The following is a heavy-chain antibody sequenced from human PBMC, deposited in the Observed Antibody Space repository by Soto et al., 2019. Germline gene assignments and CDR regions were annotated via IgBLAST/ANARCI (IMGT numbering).Heavy chain of an antibody. CDR3: AKALGDYDFWSGPSTVDY. J-gene: IGHJ4*02. CDR2: ISYDGSNK. D-gene: IGHD3-3*01. CDR1: GFTFSSYG. V-gene: IGHV3-30*18. Sequence: QVQLVESGGGVVQPGRSLRLSCAASGFTFSSYGMHWVRQAPGKGLEWVAVISYDGSNKYYADSVKGRFTISRDNSKTTLYLQMNSLRAEDTAVYYCAKALGDYDFWSGPSTVDYWGQGTLVTVSS.